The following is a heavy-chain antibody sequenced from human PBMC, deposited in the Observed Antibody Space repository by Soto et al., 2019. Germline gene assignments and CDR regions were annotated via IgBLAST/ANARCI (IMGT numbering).Heavy chain of an antibody. J-gene: IGHJ4*02. CDR2: IYYSGST. CDR3: ARALGYCSGGSCYVDY. D-gene: IGHD2-15*01. CDR1: GCSISSGGYY. Sequence: SETLSLTCPFSGCSISSGGYYWSWIRQHPGKGLEWIGYIYYSGSTYYNPSLKSRVTISVDTSKNQFSLKLSSVTAADTAVYYCARALGYCSGGSCYVDYWGQGTLVTVSS. V-gene: IGHV4-31*03.